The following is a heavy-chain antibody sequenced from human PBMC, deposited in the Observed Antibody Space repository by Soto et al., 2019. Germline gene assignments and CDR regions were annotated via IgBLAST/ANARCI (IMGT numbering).Heavy chain of an antibody. CDR1: GFTFSDCY. J-gene: IGHJ6*02. V-gene: IGHV3-11*01. Sequence: QVQLVESGGGLVKPGGSLRLSCAASGFTFSDCYMSWIRQAPGKGLEWVSGISSSGSTIYSAYAGKGRFTISRDNAKNSLYRQMSSLRGEDPGVYYCARVNGYYHYGMDVWGQGTTVTVSS. D-gene: IGHD1-1*01. CDR2: ISSSGSTI. CDR3: ARVNGYYHYGMDV.